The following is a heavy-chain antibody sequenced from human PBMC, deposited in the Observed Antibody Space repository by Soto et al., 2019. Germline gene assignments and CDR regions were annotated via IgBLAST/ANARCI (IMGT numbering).Heavy chain of an antibody. J-gene: IGHJ4*02. CDR2: IYYSGST. CDR3: ARHSSGYLYYFDY. V-gene: IGHV4-59*08. Sequence: SETLSLTCTVSGGSISSYYWSWIRQPPGKGLEWIGYIYYSGSTNYNPSLKSRVTISVDTSKNQFSLKLSSVTAADTAVYYCARHSSGYLYYFDYWGQGTLVTVPQ. CDR1: GGSISSYY. D-gene: IGHD3-22*01.